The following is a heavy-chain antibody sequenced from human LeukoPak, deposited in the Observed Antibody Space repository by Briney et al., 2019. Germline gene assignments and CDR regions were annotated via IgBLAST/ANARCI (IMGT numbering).Heavy chain of an antibody. D-gene: IGHD5-18*01. CDR3: ARAIRGYSYGYGD. V-gene: IGHV4-61*02. J-gene: IGHJ4*02. Sequence: SETLSLTCTVSGYSITSGYYWSWIRQPAGKGLEWIGRIYTSGSTNYNPSLKSRVTISVDTSKNQFSLKLSSVTAADTAVYYCARAIRGYSYGYGDWGQGTLVTVSS. CDR2: IYTSGST. CDR1: GYSITSGYY.